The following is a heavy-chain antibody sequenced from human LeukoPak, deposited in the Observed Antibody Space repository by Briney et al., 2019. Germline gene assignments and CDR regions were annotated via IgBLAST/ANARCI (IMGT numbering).Heavy chain of an antibody. CDR1: GFTFSSYG. D-gene: IGHD1-26*01. Sequence: GGSLRLSCAASGFTFSSYGMHWVRQAPGKGLEWVAVISYDGSNKYYTDSVKGRFTISRDNSKNTLYLQMNSLRAEDTAVYYCAKGRGWEASYYYYYMDVWGKGTTVTISS. V-gene: IGHV3-30*18. CDR2: ISYDGSNK. J-gene: IGHJ6*03. CDR3: AKGRGWEASYYYYYMDV.